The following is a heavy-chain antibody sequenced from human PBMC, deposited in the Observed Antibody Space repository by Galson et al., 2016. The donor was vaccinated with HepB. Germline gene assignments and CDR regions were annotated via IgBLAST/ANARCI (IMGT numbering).Heavy chain of an antibody. J-gene: IGHJ6*02. D-gene: IGHD1-1*01. Sequence: CAISVDSVSSTSATWNWIRQSPSRGLEWLGRTYYRSKWYNDYAVAVRSRINIKPDTSKNQFSLQSNSETPEETAVYYCARDQPQSDKWNDEGEHYDYFYGMYVWGLGTTVTVSS. CDR3: ARDQPQSDKWNDEGEHYDYFYGMYV. CDR2: TYYRSKWYN. CDR1: VDSVSSTSAT. V-gene: IGHV6-1*01.